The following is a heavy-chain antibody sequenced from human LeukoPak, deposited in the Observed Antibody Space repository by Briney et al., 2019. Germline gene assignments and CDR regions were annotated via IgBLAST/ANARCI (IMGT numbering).Heavy chain of an antibody. J-gene: IGHJ5*02. V-gene: IGHV3-21*01. CDR3: ARDKTVAGTLLP. Sequence: GGSLRLSCAASGFTFSSYSMNWVRQAPGKGLEWVSSISSSSSYIYYADSVKGRFTISRDNAKNSLHLQMNSLRAEDTAVYYCARDKTVAGTLLPWGQGTLVTVSS. CDR2: ISSSSSYI. CDR1: GFTFSSYS. D-gene: IGHD6-19*01.